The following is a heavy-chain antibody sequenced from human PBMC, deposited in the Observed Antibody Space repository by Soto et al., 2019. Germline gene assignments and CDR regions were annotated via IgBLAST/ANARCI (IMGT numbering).Heavy chain of an antibody. Sequence: SVKVSCKASGVTFSSYAISWVRQAPGQGLEWMGATXPIFAXANYAQTFQGXXTIAAAEXXSTAYMELSSLRSDDTAVYYCARGSGYYYRDNYWGQGTLVTASS. J-gene: IGHJ4*02. CDR3: ARGSGYYYRDNY. CDR1: GVTFSSYA. V-gene: IGHV1-69*01. CDR2: TXPIFAXA. D-gene: IGHD3-22*01.